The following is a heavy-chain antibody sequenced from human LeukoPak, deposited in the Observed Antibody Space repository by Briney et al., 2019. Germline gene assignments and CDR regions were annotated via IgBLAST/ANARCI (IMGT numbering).Heavy chain of an antibody. V-gene: IGHV4-4*09. CDR3: ARRNHYFYYMDV. CDR2: IFPSGSA. Sequence: SETLSLTCTVSGVSISSFYWSWLRQSPGKGLEWIGYIFPSGSAFYNPSLESRVTISQDTSENQFSLRLSSVTAADTAVYYCARRNHYFYYMDVWGKGTTVTVSS. D-gene: IGHD1-14*01. J-gene: IGHJ6*03. CDR1: GVSISSFY.